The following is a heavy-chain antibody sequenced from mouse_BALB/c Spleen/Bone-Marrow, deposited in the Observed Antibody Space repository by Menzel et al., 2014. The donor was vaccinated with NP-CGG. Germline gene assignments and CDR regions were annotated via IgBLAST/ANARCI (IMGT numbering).Heavy chain of an antibody. V-gene: IGHV1-82*01. Sequence: QVQLQQPGPELVKPGASVKISCKASGYAFSSSWMNWVKQRPGQGLEWIGRIYPGDGDTNYNGKFKGKATLTADKSSSTAYMQLSSLTSVDSAVYFCARDYGSSYGGVDDWGQGTTLTVSS. D-gene: IGHD1-1*01. J-gene: IGHJ2*01. CDR1: GYAFSSSW. CDR2: IYPGDGDT. CDR3: ARDYGSSYGGVDD.